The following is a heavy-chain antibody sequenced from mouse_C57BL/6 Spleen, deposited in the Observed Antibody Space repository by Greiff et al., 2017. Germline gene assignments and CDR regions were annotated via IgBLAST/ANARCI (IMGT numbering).Heavy chain of an antibody. Sequence: EVQLQQSGPELVKPGASVKISCKASGYSFTDYNMNWVKQSNGKSLEWIGVINPNYGTTSYNQKFKGKATLTVDQSSNTAYMQHNSLPSEDSAVYYCSRSAITTVVNWYFDVWGTGTTVTVSS. CDR3: SRSAITTVVNWYFDV. CDR1: GYSFTDYN. CDR2: INPNYGTT. V-gene: IGHV1-39*01. J-gene: IGHJ1*03. D-gene: IGHD1-1*01.